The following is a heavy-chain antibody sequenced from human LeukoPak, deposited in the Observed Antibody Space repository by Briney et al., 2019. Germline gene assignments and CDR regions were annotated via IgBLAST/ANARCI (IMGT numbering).Heavy chain of an antibody. D-gene: IGHD3-10*01. Sequence: SETLSLTYTVSGGSISSYYWSWIRQPPGKGLEGIGYIYTSGSTNYNPSLKSRVTISVDTSKNQFSLKLSSVTAADTAVYYCARGRPDRELFNYYYYYMDVWGKGTTVTVSS. CDR1: GGSISSYY. J-gene: IGHJ6*03. CDR2: IYTSGST. CDR3: ARGRPDRELFNYYYYYMDV. V-gene: IGHV4-4*09.